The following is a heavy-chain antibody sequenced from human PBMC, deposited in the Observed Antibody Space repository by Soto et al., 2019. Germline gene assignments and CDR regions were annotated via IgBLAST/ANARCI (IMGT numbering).Heavy chain of an antibody. D-gene: IGHD6-13*01. CDR1: GFSLSTSGVG. V-gene: IGHV2-5*02. CDR2: IYWDDDK. CDR3: AHRLIAAAGGGPTTPSFDI. J-gene: IGHJ3*02. Sequence: QITLKESGPTLVKPTQTLTLTCTFSGFSLSTSGVGVGWIRQPPGKALEWLALIYWDDDKRYSPSLKSRLTITKDTSKNQVVLTMTNMDPVDTATYYCAHRLIAAAGGGPTTPSFDIWGQGTMVTVSS.